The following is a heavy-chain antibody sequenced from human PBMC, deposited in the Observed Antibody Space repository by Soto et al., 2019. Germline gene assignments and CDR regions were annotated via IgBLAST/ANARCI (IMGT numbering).Heavy chain of an antibody. CDR2: ISHSGRT. J-gene: IGHJ4*02. Sequence: QLQLQASGSGLVKPSQTLSLTCAVSGGSISSGGYSCNWIRQPPGKGLECIGYISHSGRTYYNPSLKSRVTISGDRSKNQFSLKLSSVTAADTAVYYCARGMTTVITFDYWGQGTLVTVSS. D-gene: IGHD4-17*01. CDR3: ARGMTTVITFDY. V-gene: IGHV4-30-2*01. CDR1: GGSISSGGYS.